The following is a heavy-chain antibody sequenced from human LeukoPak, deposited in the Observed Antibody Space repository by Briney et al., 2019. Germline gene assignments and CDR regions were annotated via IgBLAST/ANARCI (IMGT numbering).Heavy chain of an antibody. D-gene: IGHD3-10*01. CDR1: GYSFTSYW. J-gene: IGHJ4*02. V-gene: IGHV5-51*01. Sequence: GESXKISCKGSGYSFTSYWIGWVRQLPGKGLEWMGIIYPGDSDTRYSPSFQGQVTISADKSISTAYLQCSSLKASDTAMYYCARAVYLWFGELWGQGTLVTVSS. CDR2: IYPGDSDT. CDR3: ARAVYLWFGEL.